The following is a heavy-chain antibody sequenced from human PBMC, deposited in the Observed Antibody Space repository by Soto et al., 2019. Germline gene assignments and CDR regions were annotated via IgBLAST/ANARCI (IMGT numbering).Heavy chain of an antibody. CDR2: ISAYNGNT. V-gene: IGHV1-18*01. J-gene: IGHJ6*02. CDR1: GYTFTSYG. CDR3: ARELISMIRGVIEDYYGMDV. D-gene: IGHD3-10*01. Sequence: QVQLVQSGVEVKKPGASVKVSCKASGYTFTSYGISWVRQAPGQGLEWLGWISAYNGNTNYAQNHQGRVTMTTDTSTSTAYMELRSLRSDDTAVYYCARELISMIRGVIEDYYGMDVWGQGTTVTVSS.